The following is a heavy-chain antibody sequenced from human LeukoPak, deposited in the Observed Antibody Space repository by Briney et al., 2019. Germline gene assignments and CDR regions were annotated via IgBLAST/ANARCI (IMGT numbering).Heavy chain of an antibody. CDR2: IIPIFGTA. J-gene: IGHJ4*02. CDR1: GYTFTSYY. V-gene: IGHV1-69*05. Sequence: EASVKVSCKASGYTFTSYYMHWVRQAPGQGLEWMGGIIPIFGTANYAQKFQGRVTITTDESTSTAYMELSSLRSEDTAVYYCAREGSSGWYGWYFDYWGQGTLVTISS. CDR3: AREGSSGWYGWYFDY. D-gene: IGHD6-19*01.